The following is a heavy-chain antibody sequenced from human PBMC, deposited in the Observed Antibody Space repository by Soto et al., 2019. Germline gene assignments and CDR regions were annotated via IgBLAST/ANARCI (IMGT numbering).Heavy chain of an antibody. CDR2: IYWDDDK. CDR3: AHSVVAGLGYYFDY. Sequence: QITLKESGPTLVKPTQTLTLTCTFSGFSLSSTRVAVGWIRQPPGKALEWLALIYWDDDKRYSPFLKSRLTMTKDTSKNQVVLTMTNMAPVDTATYYCAHSVVAGLGYYFDYWGQGTLVTVSS. V-gene: IGHV2-5*02. CDR1: GFSLSSTRVA. D-gene: IGHD6-19*01. J-gene: IGHJ4*02.